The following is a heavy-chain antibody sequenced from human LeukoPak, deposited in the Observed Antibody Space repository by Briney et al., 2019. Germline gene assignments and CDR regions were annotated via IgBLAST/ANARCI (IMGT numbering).Heavy chain of an antibody. CDR1: GGSISSYY. V-gene: IGHV4-4*07. CDR3: ASLGRLGGYWYGMDV. J-gene: IGHJ6*02. D-gene: IGHD3-16*01. Sequence: SETLSLACTVSGGSISSYYWSWIRQPAGEGLEWIGRIYTSGSTNYNPSLKSRVTMSVGTSKNQFSLKLSSVTAADTAVYYCASLGRLGGYWYGMDVWGQGTTVTVSS. CDR2: IYTSGST.